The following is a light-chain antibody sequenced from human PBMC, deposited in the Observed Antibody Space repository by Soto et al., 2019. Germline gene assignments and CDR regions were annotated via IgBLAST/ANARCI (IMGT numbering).Light chain of an antibody. CDR1: ETISRD. Sequence: IVMTQSPATLSVSPGEGATLSCRASETISRDLAWYQQKPSQSPRLLIFGAFTRATGVPVRFSGSGSGTEFTLTVSTLQSEDVAVYFYQQYNKWPLTFGGGTRVEIK. CDR3: QQYNKWPLT. CDR2: GAF. V-gene: IGKV3D-15*01. J-gene: IGKJ4*01.